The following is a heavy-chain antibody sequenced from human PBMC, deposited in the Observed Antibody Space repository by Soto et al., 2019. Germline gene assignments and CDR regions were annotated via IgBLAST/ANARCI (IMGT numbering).Heavy chain of an antibody. J-gene: IGHJ4*02. D-gene: IGHD3-9*01. CDR2: ISASGGST. Sequence: GGSLRLSCAASGFTFSSYAMNWVRQAPGKGLEWVSTISASGGSTYYTDSVKGRFTISRDNSKNTLSLQMNSLRAEDTAIYYCARDPSTGSADYWGQGTLVTLSS. V-gene: IGHV3-23*01. CDR3: ARDPSTGSADY. CDR1: GFTFSSYA.